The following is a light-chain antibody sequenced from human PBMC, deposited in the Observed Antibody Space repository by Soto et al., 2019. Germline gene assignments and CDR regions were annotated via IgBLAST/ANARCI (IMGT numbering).Light chain of an antibody. J-gene: IGKJ1*01. V-gene: IGKV3-20*01. CDR3: QQYGSSPWT. Sequence: ETVLTQSPGTLALSPGERVTLSCRASQSVTYRYLPWYQQKPGQAPRLLIYAASTRATGIPDRFSGSGSGTDFTFTISRLEPGDFAVYYCQQYGSSPWTFGQGTKVEIK. CDR1: QSVTYRY. CDR2: AAS.